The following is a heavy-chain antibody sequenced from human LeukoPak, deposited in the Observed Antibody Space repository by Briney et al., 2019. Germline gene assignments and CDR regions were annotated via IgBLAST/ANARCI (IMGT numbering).Heavy chain of an antibody. V-gene: IGHV4-4*09. J-gene: IGHJ6*03. Sequence: SETLSLTCTVSGGSISSYYWSWTRQPPGKGLEWIGYIYTSGSTNYNPSLKSRVTISVDTSKNQFSLKLSSVTAADTAVYYCARVAAAAGSIYYYYMDVWGKGATVTVSS. CDR1: GGSISSYY. CDR2: IYTSGST. CDR3: ARVAAAAGSIYYYYMDV. D-gene: IGHD6-13*01.